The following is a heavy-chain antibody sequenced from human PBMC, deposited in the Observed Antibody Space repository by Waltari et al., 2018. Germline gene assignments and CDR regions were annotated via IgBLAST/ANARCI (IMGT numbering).Heavy chain of an antibody. D-gene: IGHD6-19*01. J-gene: IGHJ3*01. V-gene: IGHV1-69-2*01. CDR3: ATALGDSSSASRPFDF. Sequence: EVQLLQSGAELKEPGTTVRISCKVSGYTFSDYYIHWVQQAPGKGLRWMGRVDTEDGKTIYADNCQGRVTISADTSTDTAFMELSSLRSEDTAVFYCATALGDSSSASRPFDFWGQGTMITVSS. CDR2: VDTEDGKT. CDR1: GYTFSDYY.